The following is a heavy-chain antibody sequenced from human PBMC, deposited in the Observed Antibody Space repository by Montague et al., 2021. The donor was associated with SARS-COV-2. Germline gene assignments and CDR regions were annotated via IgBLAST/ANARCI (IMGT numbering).Heavy chain of an antibody. CDR1: GGSISSSSYY. Sequence: SETLSLTCTVSGGSISSSSYYWGWIRQPPGKGLEWIGSVHYTGTTSYNESLKGRLTISVDTSENQFSLRMTSVTASDTAVYYYARHRANAGSFDIWGHGTLVTVSS. D-gene: IGHD1-1*01. J-gene: IGHJ3*02. CDR3: ARHRANAGSFDI. V-gene: IGHV4-39*01. CDR2: VHYTGTT.